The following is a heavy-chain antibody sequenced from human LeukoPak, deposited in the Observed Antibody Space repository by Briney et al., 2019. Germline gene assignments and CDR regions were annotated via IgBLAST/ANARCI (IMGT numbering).Heavy chain of an antibody. CDR1: GFTFSTYT. V-gene: IGHV3-30*04. Sequence: GGSLRLSCAASGFTFSTYTMHWVRQTPDKRLEWVAAISYDGNNENYAESVKGRFTVSRDNSKNTLYLQMSSLSAEDTAMYYCARDQDGDWGQGTLVTVSS. J-gene: IGHJ4*02. D-gene: IGHD2-15*01. CDR2: ISYDGNNE. CDR3: ARDQDGD.